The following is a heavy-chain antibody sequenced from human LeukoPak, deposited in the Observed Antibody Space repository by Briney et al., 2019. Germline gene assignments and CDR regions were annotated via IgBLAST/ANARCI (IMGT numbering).Heavy chain of an antibody. J-gene: IGHJ4*02. D-gene: IGHD2-2*01. CDR3: ARDCSSTGCFDY. CDR1: GGSISSYY. CDR2: IYYSGST. V-gene: IGHV4-59*01. Sequence: SETLSLTCTVSGGSISSYYCSWIRQPPGKGLEWIGYIYYSGSTNYNPSLKSRVTISVDTSKNQFSLKLSSVTAADTAVYYCARDCSSTGCFDYWGQGTLVTVSS.